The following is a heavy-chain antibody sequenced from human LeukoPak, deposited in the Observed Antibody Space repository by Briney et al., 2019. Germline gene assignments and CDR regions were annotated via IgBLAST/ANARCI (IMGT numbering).Heavy chain of an antibody. J-gene: IGHJ3*02. D-gene: IGHD1-26*01. CDR2: ITGSSSYT. CDR1: GFTFSNYI. Sequence: GGSLRLSCAASGFTFSNYIMNWVRQTPGKGLEWVSFITGSSSYTYYADSVKGRFTISRNNAKNSLHLQMNSLRVEDTAVYYCARVLSTGGVLSDAFDIWGQGTMVTVSS. V-gene: IGHV3-21*01. CDR3: ARVLSTGGVLSDAFDI.